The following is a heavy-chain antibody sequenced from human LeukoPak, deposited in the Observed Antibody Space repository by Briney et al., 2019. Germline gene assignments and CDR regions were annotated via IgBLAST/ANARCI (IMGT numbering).Heavy chain of an antibody. V-gene: IGHV3-30*04. CDR1: GFTFSSYA. CDR2: ISYDGSNK. Sequence: PGRSLRLSCAASGFTFSSYAMHWVRQAPGKGLEWVAVISYDGSNKYYADSVKGRFTISRDNSKNTLYLQMNSLRAEDTAVYYCAREPDYGDYYYGMDVWGKGTTVTVSS. J-gene: IGHJ6*04. CDR3: AREPDYGDYYYGMDV. D-gene: IGHD4-17*01.